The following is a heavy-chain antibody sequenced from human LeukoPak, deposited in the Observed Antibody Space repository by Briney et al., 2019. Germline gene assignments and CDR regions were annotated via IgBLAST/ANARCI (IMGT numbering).Heavy chain of an antibody. D-gene: IGHD2-2*01. CDR3: ASRLYCSNTRCRNFPFAY. CDR2: IIPIFGTA. CDR1: GGTFSSYA. J-gene: IGHJ4*02. V-gene: IGHV1-69*01. Sequence: SVRVSCKASGGTFSSYAINWVRQAPGQGLEWMGGIIPIFGTANYAQKFQDRVTITADESTSTAYMELSSLRSEDTAIYYCASRLYCSNTRCRNFPFAYWGQGTLVTVSS.